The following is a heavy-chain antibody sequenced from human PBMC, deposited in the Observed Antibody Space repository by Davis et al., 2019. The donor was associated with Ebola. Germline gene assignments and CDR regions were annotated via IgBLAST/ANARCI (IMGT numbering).Heavy chain of an antibody. Sequence: ASVKVSCKASGYTFTGYYMHWVRQAPGQGLVWMGWINPNSGGTNYAQKFQGWVTMTRDTSISTAYMELSRLRSDDTAVYYCARDRWSGWVRGEYYYYGMDVWGQGTTVIVSS. D-gene: IGHD3-3*01. V-gene: IGHV1-2*04. CDR2: INPNSGGT. CDR3: ARDRWSGWVRGEYYYYGMDV. CDR1: GYTFTGYY. J-gene: IGHJ6*02.